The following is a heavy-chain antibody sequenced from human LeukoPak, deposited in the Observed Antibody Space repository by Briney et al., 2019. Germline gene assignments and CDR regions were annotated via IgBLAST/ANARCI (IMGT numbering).Heavy chain of an antibody. D-gene: IGHD6-13*01. V-gene: IGHV5-51*01. CDR3: ARYGSTGYVDY. CDR2: IYPADSDT. Sequence: GESLKISCKGSGYSFTTFWIGWVRQLPGKGLEWMGIIYPADSDTRYSPSFQGQVTVSADKSISTAYLQWSSLRASDTAMYYCARYGSTGYVDYWGQGTLVTVSS. CDR1: GYSFTTFW. J-gene: IGHJ4*02.